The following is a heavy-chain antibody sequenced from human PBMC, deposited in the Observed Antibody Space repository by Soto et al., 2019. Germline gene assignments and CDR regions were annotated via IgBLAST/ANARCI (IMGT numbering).Heavy chain of an antibody. J-gene: IGHJ4*02. CDR1: GYTFTSYY. V-gene: IGHV1-46*01. CDR3: ARGYIYYYDGSGYVFDY. CDR2: INPSGGST. Sequence: ASVKVPCKASGYTFTSYYMHRVRQAPGQGLEWIGIINPSGGSTSYAQKFQGRVTMTRDTSTSTVYMELSSLRSEDTAVYYCARGYIYYYDGSGYVFDYWGQGTLDTVSS. D-gene: IGHD3-22*01.